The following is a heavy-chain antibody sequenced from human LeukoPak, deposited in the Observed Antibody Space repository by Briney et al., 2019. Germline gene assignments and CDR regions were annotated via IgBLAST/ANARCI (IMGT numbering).Heavy chain of an antibody. J-gene: IGHJ5*02. CDR2: ISSSGSYT. V-gene: IGHV3-11*06. CDR1: GFTFSDYY. CDR3: ARHVTIFGAPNWFDP. D-gene: IGHD3-3*01. Sequence: KPGGSLRLSCAASGFTFSDYYMSWIRQAPGKGLEWVSFISSSGSYTHYADSVKGRFTISRDNAKNSLYLQMNSLRTEDTAVYYCARHVTIFGAPNWFDPWGQGTLVTVSS.